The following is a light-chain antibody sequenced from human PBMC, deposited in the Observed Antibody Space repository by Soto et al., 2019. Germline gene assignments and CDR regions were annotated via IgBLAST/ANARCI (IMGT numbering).Light chain of an antibody. Sequence: SALTQPASVSGSPGQSIAIPCTGTSSDVGGYNYVSWYQQHPGKAPKLMIYDVSNRPSGVSNRFSGSKSGNTASLTISGLQAEDEADYYCCSYTTSSTYVFGTGTKVTVL. CDR2: DVS. CDR3: CSYTTSSTYV. CDR1: SSDVGGYNY. V-gene: IGLV2-14*03. J-gene: IGLJ1*01.